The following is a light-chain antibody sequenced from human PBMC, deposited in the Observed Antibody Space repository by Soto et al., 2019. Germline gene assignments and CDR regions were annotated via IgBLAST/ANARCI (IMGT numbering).Light chain of an antibody. CDR3: RSYTSSREV. J-gene: IGLJ2*01. V-gene: IGLV2-14*01. CDR1: SSDVGGYNY. Sequence: QSALTQPASVSGSPGQSITISCTGTSSDVGGYNYVSWYQQHPGKAPKLMIYDVSNRPSGVSNRFSGSKSGNTASLTISGLQAEDEADYYCRSYTSSREVFGGGTKLTVL. CDR2: DVS.